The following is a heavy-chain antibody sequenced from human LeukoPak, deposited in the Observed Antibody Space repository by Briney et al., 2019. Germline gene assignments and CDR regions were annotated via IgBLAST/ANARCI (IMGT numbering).Heavy chain of an antibody. Sequence: ASVKVSCKXSGGTFSSYAISWVRQAPGQGLEWMGGIIPIFGTANYTQKFQGRVTITADESTSTAYMELSSLRSEDTAVYYCAIRFIGGSYNFDYWGQGTLVTVSS. CDR3: AIRFIGGSYNFDY. D-gene: IGHD1-26*01. CDR2: IIPIFGTA. V-gene: IGHV1-69*13. J-gene: IGHJ4*02. CDR1: GGTFSSYA.